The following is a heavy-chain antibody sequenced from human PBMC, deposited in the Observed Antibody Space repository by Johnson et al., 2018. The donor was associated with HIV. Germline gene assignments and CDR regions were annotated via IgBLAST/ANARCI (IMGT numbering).Heavy chain of an antibody. J-gene: IGHJ3*02. D-gene: IGHD6-13*01. Sequence: PLVVPVGSAVQPEGPPILSSPASSFTFTDYYTRWIRQAPGKGLEWVSYISSSCSTIYYAASTKRRFTISRDNAKNSLYLQMNSLRAEDTAVYYCARYSSSSRDTFDIWGQGTMVTVSS. CDR2: ISSSCSTI. CDR3: ARYSSSSRDTFDI. CDR1: SFTFTDYY. V-gene: IGHV3-11*04.